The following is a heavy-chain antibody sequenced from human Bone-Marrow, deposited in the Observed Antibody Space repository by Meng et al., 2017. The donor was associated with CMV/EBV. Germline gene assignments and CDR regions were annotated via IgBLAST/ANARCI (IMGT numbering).Heavy chain of an antibody. CDR3: ARERSGYYFDP. CDR1: GFTFSSYW. Sequence: GGSLRLFCAASGFTFSSYWMSWVRQAPGKGLEWVANIKQDGSEKYYVDSVKGRFTISRDNAKNSLYLQMNSLRAEDTAVHYRARERSGYYFDPWGQGTLVTVSS. J-gene: IGHJ5*02. V-gene: IGHV3-7*01. CDR2: IKQDGSEK. D-gene: IGHD3-3*01.